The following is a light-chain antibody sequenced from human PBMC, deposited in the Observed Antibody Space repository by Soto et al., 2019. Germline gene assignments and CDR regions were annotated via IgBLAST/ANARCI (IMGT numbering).Light chain of an antibody. Sequence: QSALTQPRSVSGSPGQSVSISCTGTSSDVGGYNYVSWYQQHLGKAPNLMIYDVTKRPSGVPDRFSGSKSGNTASLTISGLQIEDEADYYCCSYAGSYTLLFGGGTKLTVL. V-gene: IGLV2-11*01. CDR2: DVT. CDR1: SSDVGGYNY. CDR3: CSYAGSYTLL. J-gene: IGLJ2*01.